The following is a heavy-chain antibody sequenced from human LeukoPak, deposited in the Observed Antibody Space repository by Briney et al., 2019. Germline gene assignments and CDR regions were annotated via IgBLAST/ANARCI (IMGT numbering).Heavy chain of an antibody. CDR3: ARRIAGSGVDY. CDR2: IYPGDSDT. Sequence: GESLKISFKGSGYNFISYWIGWVRQMPGKGLGWMGIIYPGDSDTRYSPSFQGQVTISADKPISTAYLQWRSLKASDSAMYYCARRIAGSGVDYWGQGTLVTVSS. V-gene: IGHV5-51*01. J-gene: IGHJ4*02. D-gene: IGHD6-13*01. CDR1: GYNFISYW.